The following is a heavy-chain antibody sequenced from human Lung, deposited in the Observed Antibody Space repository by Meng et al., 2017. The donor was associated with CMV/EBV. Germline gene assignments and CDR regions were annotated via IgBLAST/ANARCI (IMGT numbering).Heavy chain of an antibody. V-gene: IGHV2-26*01. CDR1: GFSLSNARMG. CDR3: ARIRDSSGWFSSYYFEY. Sequence: SGXXLVXPTETLTLTCTVSGFSLSNARMGVSWIRQPPGKALEWLAHIFSNDEKSYSTSLKSRLTISKDTSKSQVVLTMTNMDTVDTATYYCARIRDSSGWFSSYYFEYGXQGTXVNGAS. CDR2: IFSNDEK. J-gene: IGHJ4*02. D-gene: IGHD6-19*01.